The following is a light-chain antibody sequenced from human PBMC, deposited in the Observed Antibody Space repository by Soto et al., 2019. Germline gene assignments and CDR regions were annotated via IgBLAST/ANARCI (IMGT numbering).Light chain of an antibody. J-gene: IGKJ1*01. CDR2: EAS. CDR3: QQSRT. Sequence: DIQMTQSPSTLSASVGDRVTITCRASQSISSWLAWYQQKPGKAPKLLIYEASSLETGVPSRFSGSGSGTEFTLTINSLQPDDFATYYCQQSRTFGQGTKVEIK. V-gene: IGKV1-5*03. CDR1: QSISSW.